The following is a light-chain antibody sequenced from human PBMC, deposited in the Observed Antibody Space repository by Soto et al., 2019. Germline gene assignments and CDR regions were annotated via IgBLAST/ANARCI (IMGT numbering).Light chain of an antibody. CDR2: GAS. V-gene: IGKV3-15*01. CDR3: QHYNNWPPWT. CDR1: QSVRSN. Sequence: EIVMTQSPVTLSVSPGERATLSCRASQSVRSNIAWYQQKPGQVPRLLIYGASTRATGIPARFSGSGSGTEFTLTISSLQSEDFAVYYCQHYNNWPPWTFGQGTKVEI. J-gene: IGKJ1*01.